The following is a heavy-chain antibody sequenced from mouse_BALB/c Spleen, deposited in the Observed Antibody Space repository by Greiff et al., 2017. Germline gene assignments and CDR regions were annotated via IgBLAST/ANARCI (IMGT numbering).Heavy chain of an antibody. D-gene: IGHD2-4*01. J-gene: IGHJ3*01. CDR1: GYTFTSYT. Sequence: VKLMESGAELARPGASVKMSCKASGYTFTSYTMHWVKQRPGQGLEWIGYINPSSGYTNYNQKFKDKATLTADKSSSTAYMQLSSLTSEDSAVYYCARGGYDYGQAWFAYWGQGTLVTVSA. V-gene: IGHV1-4*01. CDR3: ARGGYDYGQAWFAY. CDR2: INPSSGYT.